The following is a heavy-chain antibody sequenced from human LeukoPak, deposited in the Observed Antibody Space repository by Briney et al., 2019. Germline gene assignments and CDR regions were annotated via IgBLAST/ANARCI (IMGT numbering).Heavy chain of an antibody. CDR3: ARDSDLGGPSPAGY. Sequence: ASVKVSCMASGYTFTGYYMHWVRQAPGQGLERMGWINPNSGGTNYAQKFQGRVTMTRDTSISTAYMELSRLRSDDTAVYYCARDSDLGGPSPAGYWGQGTLVTVSS. V-gene: IGHV1-2*02. CDR1: GYTFTGYY. CDR2: INPNSGGT. J-gene: IGHJ4*02. D-gene: IGHD3-16*01.